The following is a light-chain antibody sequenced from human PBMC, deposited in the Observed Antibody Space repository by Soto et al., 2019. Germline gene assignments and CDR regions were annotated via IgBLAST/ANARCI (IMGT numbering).Light chain of an antibody. CDR2: AAS. V-gene: IGKV1-39*01. Sequence: DIQMTQSPSSLSASVGDRVTITCRASQSVSAYLNWYQQRPGKAPQLLIFAASFLQSGVPSRFSGSGSGTDFTLTISSLQSEDFAISFCQQSYTAPCTFGPGTKVDVK. CDR1: QSVSAY. CDR3: QQSYTAPCT. J-gene: IGKJ3*01.